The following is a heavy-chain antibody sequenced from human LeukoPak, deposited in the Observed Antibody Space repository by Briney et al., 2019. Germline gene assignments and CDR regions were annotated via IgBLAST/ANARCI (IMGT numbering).Heavy chain of an antibody. J-gene: IGHJ4*02. V-gene: IGHV3-30*18. CDR1: GFTFSSYG. Sequence: GGSLRLSCAASGFTFSSYGMHWVRQAPGKGLEWVAVISYDGSNKYYADSVKGRFTISRDNSKNTLYLQMNSLRAEDTAVYYCAKAASTYYYDSSGYTVWGQGTLVTVSS. D-gene: IGHD3-22*01. CDR2: ISYDGSNK. CDR3: AKAASTYYYDSSGYTV.